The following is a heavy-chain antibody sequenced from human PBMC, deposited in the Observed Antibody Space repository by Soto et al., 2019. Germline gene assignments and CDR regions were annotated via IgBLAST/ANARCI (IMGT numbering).Heavy chain of an antibody. CDR1: GGTFSSYT. V-gene: IGHV1-69*02. CDR3: ARTRRRYYGSGSYYSWFDP. Sequence: QVQLVQSGAEVKKPGSSVKVSCKASGGTFSSYTISWVRQAPGQGREWMGRIIPILGIANDAPKFQGRVTITADKSTSTAYMELSSLRSEDTAVYYCARTRRRYYGSGSYYSWFDPWGQGTLVTVSS. D-gene: IGHD3-10*01. CDR2: IIPILGIA. J-gene: IGHJ5*02.